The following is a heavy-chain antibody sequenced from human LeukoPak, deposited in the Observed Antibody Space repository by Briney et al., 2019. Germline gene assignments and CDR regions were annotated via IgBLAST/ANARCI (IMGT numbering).Heavy chain of an antibody. J-gene: IGHJ4*02. CDR3: AKSGRYCSAGSCYQEASLDY. V-gene: IGHV3-66*01. Sequence: GGSLRLSCAASGFTVSSNYMSWVRQAPGKGLEWVSIIYSGGSTYYADSVKGRFTISRDNSKNTLHLQMNSLRADDTAVYYCAKSGRYCSAGSCYQEASLDYWGQGTLVTVSS. D-gene: IGHD2-15*01. CDR2: IYSGGST. CDR1: GFTVSSNY.